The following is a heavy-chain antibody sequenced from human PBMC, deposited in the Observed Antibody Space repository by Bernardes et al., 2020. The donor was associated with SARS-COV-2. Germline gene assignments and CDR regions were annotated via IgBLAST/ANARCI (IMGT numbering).Heavy chain of an antibody. CDR1: GFTISSHW. CDR2: IKYDGSEK. Sequence: GGSLRLSCAASGFTISSHWMSWVRQAPGKGLEWVANIKYDGSEKYYVDSVEGRFTISRDNSKNTLHLQMNSLRAEDTALYHCAPDTSGWFVGYWGQGTLVTVSS. V-gene: IGHV3-7*03. J-gene: IGHJ4*02. D-gene: IGHD6-19*01. CDR3: APDTSGWFVGY.